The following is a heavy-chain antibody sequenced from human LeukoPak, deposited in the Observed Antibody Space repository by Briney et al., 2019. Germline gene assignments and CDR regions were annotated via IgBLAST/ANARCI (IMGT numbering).Heavy chain of an antibody. CDR3: ASIPYYYDSSGYYAFDY. D-gene: IGHD3-22*01. J-gene: IGHJ4*02. CDR1: GFTVSSNY. V-gene: IGHV3-53*01. Sequence: GGSLRLSCAASGFTVSSNYMSWVRQAPGKGLEWVSVIYSGGSTYYADSVKGRFTISRENSKNTLYLQMNSLRAEDTAVYYCASIPYYYDSSGYYAFDYWGQGTLVTVSS. CDR2: IYSGGST.